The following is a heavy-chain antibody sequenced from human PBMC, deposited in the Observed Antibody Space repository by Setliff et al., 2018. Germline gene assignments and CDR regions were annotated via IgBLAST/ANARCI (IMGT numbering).Heavy chain of an antibody. D-gene: IGHD3-3*01. Sequence: GASVKVSCKTSGYTFISYGLSWMRQAPGQGLEWMGWISGYNGNTDYAQNLQGRVTMTMDTSTGTAYMELRSLTSDDTAVYYCARVPRLEWLLPTFDSWGQGTLVTVSS. V-gene: IGHV1-18*01. CDR3: ARVPRLEWLLPTFDS. CDR2: ISGYNGNT. CDR1: GYTFISYG. J-gene: IGHJ4*02.